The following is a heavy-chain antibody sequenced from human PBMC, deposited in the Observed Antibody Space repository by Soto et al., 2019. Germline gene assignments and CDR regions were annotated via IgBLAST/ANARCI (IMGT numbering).Heavy chain of an antibody. CDR3: ARDWHGMDA. CDR2: IWYDGSNK. J-gene: IGHJ6*02. V-gene: IGHV3-33*01. CDR1: GFTFSSYG. Sequence: QVQLVESGGGVVQPGRSLRLSCAASGFTFSSYGIHWVRQAPGKGLEWVAVIWYDGSNKYYADAVKGRFSISSDNSKNTVHLLMNGPTAEDTAEYHRARDWHGMDAWGQGTTVPVSS.